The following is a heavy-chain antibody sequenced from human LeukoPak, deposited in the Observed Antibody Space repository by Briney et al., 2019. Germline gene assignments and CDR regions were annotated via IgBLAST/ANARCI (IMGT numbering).Heavy chain of an antibody. V-gene: IGHV1-18*01. CDR3: ARAFTYYYGSGSYYMDV. Sequence: GASVKVSCKASGYTFTSYGISWVRQAPGQGLEWMGWISAYNGNTNYAQKLQGRVTMTTDTSTSTAYMELRSLRSDDTAVYYCARAFTYYYGSGSYYMDVWGKGTTVTVSS. D-gene: IGHD3-10*01. J-gene: IGHJ6*03. CDR1: GYTFTSYG. CDR2: ISAYNGNT.